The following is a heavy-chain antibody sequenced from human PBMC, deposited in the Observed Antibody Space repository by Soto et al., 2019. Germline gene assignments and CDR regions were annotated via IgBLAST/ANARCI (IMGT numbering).Heavy chain of an antibody. CDR2: ISWDGGGT. J-gene: IGHJ4*02. V-gene: IGHV3-43*01. D-gene: IGHD3-9*01. Sequence: GGSLRLSCAASGFTFDDYTMHWVRQAPGKGLEWVSLISWDGGGTYYADSVKGRFTISRDNSKNSLYLQMNSLRTEDTALYYCAKGYDILTGYYGGEYYFDYWGQGTLVTVSS. CDR3: AKGYDILTGYYGGEYYFDY. CDR1: GFTFDDYT.